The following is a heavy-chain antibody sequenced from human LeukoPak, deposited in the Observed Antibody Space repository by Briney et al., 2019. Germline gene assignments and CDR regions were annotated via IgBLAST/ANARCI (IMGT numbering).Heavy chain of an antibody. J-gene: IGHJ4*02. D-gene: IGHD4-17*01. CDR2: INPSGGST. Sequence: ASVTVSCKASGGTFSNYAISWVRQAPGQGLEWMGIINPSGGSTSYAQKFQGRVTMTRDTPTSTVYMELSSLRSEDTAVYYCAGPHDYGDAFDYWGQGTLVTVSS. CDR1: GGTFSNYA. V-gene: IGHV1-46*01. CDR3: AGPHDYGDAFDY.